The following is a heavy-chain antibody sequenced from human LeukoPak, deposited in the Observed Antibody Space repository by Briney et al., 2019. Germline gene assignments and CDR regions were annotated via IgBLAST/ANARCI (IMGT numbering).Heavy chain of an antibody. CDR1: GFTFSSYG. V-gene: IGHV3-30*18. CDR2: ILHDGSNK. D-gene: IGHD3-10*01. J-gene: IGHJ4*02. CDR3: AKDQLDYGSGSEDY. Sequence: GRSLRLSCAASGFTFSSYGMHWVRQAPGKGLEWVAVILHDGSNKYYADSVKGRFTISRDNSKNTLYLQMNSLRAEDTAVYYCAKDQLDYGSGSEDYWGQGTLVTVSS.